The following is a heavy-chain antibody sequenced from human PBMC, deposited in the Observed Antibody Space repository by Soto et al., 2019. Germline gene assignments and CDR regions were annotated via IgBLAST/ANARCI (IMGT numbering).Heavy chain of an antibody. J-gene: IGHJ5*02. D-gene: IGHD6-19*01. CDR3: ARHAGGRYNWFDP. CDR2: IYPGDSKT. CDR1: GFSFTTYW. V-gene: IGHV5-51*01. Sequence: GESLKISCKGSGFSFTTYWIAWVRQMPGKGLEWMGIIYPGDSKTTYSPSFQGQVTISADKSISTAYLQWSSLKASDTAMYYCARHAGGRYNWFDPWGQGTLVTVSS.